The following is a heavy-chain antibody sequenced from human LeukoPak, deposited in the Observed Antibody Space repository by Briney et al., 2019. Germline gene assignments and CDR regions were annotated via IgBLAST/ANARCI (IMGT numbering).Heavy chain of an antibody. J-gene: IGHJ4*02. CDR1: GFTVSSNI. D-gene: IGHD1-7*01. V-gene: IGHV3-53*01. CDR3: AKDERNWNYNLASQTYD. Sequence: GGALRLSCAASGFTVSSNIMSWVRQAPGKGREWVSVIYSGGSTYYADSVTGRFTVPRGNSMNTLYLQMSSLSAEDTAVHYCAKDERNWNYNLASQTYDWGQGTLVTVSS. CDR2: IYSGGST.